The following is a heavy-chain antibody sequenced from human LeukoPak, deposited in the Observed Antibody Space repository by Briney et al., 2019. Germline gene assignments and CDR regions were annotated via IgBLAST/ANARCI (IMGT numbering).Heavy chain of an antibody. D-gene: IGHD2-2*01. Sequence: GGSLRLSCAASGFTFGSYSMNWVRQAPGKGLEWVSSISSSSSYIYYADSVKGRFTISRDNAKNSLYLQMNSLRAEDTAVYYCARGRRGSSTSCHDYWGQGTLVTVSS. CDR2: ISSSSSYI. CDR3: ARGRRGSSTSCHDY. J-gene: IGHJ4*02. CDR1: GFTFGSYS. V-gene: IGHV3-21*01.